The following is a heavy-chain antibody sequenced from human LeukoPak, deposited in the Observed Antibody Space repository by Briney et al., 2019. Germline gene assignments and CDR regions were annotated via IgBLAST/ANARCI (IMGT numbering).Heavy chain of an antibody. V-gene: IGHV3-21*01. CDR1: GFSFSSYS. CDR2: ISTSSIYI. Sequence: GGSLRLSCAASGFSFSSYSMNWVRQAPGKGLQWVSSISTSSIYIYYADSVKGRFTISRDNAKNSLYLQMNSLRAEDTAVYYCAKDLGGLHYFDYWGQGTLVTVSS. CDR3: AKDLGGLHYFDY. D-gene: IGHD3-16*01. J-gene: IGHJ4*02.